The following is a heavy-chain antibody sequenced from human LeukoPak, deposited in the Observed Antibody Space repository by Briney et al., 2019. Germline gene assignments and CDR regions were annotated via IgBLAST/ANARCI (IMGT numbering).Heavy chain of an antibody. D-gene: IGHD2/OR15-2a*01. CDR2: IYTSGST. J-gene: IGHJ4*02. Sequence: SETLSLTCTVSGGTISSYYWSWIRQPAGKGLEWIVRIYTSGSTNYNPSLKGRVTMSVDTSKNQFTLKLSSVTAADTAVYYCARDSPDPGSLIAHHLFDYWGQGTLVTVSS. CDR3: ARDSPDPGSLIAHHLFDY. V-gene: IGHV4-4*07. CDR1: GGTISSYY.